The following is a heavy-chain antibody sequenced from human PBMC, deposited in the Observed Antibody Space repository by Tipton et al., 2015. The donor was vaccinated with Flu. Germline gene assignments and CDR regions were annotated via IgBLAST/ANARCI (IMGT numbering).Heavy chain of an antibody. Sequence: TLSLTCTISGYSISTGYYWGWIRQPPGKGLEWIASIYHRGNTFYNPSLKSRVTMSVDTSKNQFSLKLTFVTAADTAVYYCARGSGSGTYVSFEFWGQGTLVTVSS. J-gene: IGHJ4*02. CDR1: GYSISTGYY. CDR2: IYHRGNT. D-gene: IGHD3-10*01. V-gene: IGHV4-38-2*02. CDR3: ARGSGSGTYVSFEF.